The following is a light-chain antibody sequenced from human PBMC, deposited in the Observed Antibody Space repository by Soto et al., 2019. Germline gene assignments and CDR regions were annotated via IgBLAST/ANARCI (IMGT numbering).Light chain of an antibody. V-gene: IGKV1-33*01. Sequence: DIQMTQSPSSLSASVGDRVTITCQASQDISNYLNWYQQKPGKAPKLLIYDASNLETGVPSRFSGSGSGTDFTFTISSLQPEDIATYYCQQYDNLPCNTCGQGTKLEIK. CDR3: QQYDNLPCNT. J-gene: IGKJ2*01. CDR2: DAS. CDR1: QDISNY.